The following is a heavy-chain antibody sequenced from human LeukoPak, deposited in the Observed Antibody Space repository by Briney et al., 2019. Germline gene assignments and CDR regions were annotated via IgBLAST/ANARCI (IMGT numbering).Heavy chain of an antibody. V-gene: IGHV1-69*05. CDR2: IIPIFGTA. J-gene: IGHJ5*02. CDR3: AREEGNCSGGSCYSGNWFDP. CDR1: GGTFSSYA. D-gene: IGHD2-15*01. Sequence: ASVKVSCKASGGTFSSYAISWVRQAPGQGLEWMGGIIPIFGTANYAQKFQGRVTITTDESTSTAYMELSSLRSEDTAVYYCAREEGNCSGGSCYSGNWFDPWGQGTLVTVSS.